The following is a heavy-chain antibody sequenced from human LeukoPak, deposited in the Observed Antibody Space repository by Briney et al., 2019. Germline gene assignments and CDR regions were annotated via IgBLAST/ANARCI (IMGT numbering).Heavy chain of an antibody. Sequence: SETLSLTCTVSGGSISSSSYYWGWIRQPPGKGLEWIGSIYYSGSAYYNPSLKSRVTISVDTSKNQFSLKLSSVTAADTAVYYCARDHGIYYYDSGNWFDPWGQGTLVTVSS. CDR2: IYYSGSA. CDR3: ARDHGIYYYDSGNWFDP. CDR1: GGSISSSSYY. D-gene: IGHD3-22*01. J-gene: IGHJ5*02. V-gene: IGHV4-39*07.